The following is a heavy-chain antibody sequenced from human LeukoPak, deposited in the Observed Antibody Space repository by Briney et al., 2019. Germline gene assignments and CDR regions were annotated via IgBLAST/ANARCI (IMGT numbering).Heavy chain of an antibody. V-gene: IGHV1-69*04. D-gene: IGHD2/OR15-2a*01. J-gene: IGHJ6*02. CDR1: GGTFSSYA. Sequence: SVKVSCKASGGTFSSYAISWVRQAPGQGLEWMGRIIPILGIANYAQKFQGRVTMTRNTSISTAYMELSSLRSEDTAVYYCARVTEVLNYYYYGMDVWGQGTTVTVSS. CDR3: ARVTEVLNYYYYGMDV. CDR2: IIPILGIA.